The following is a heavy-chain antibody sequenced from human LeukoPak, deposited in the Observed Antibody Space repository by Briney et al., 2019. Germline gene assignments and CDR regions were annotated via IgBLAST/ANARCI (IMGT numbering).Heavy chain of an antibody. CDR1: GGPIRNYY. J-gene: IGHJ4*02. D-gene: IGHD3-16*01. V-gene: IGHV4-59*08. CDR3: ARHFRLFYDYVWGSWRKGYFDY. Sequence: AETLYLTCTGSGGPIRNYYLGWIRPPLGKGLEWVGYIYYNGSTKYNPSLKSRHTITVDTSKNQYSLKLSSVTAADTAVYHCARHFRLFYDYVWGSWRKGYFDYWGQGTLVTVSS. CDR2: IYYNGST.